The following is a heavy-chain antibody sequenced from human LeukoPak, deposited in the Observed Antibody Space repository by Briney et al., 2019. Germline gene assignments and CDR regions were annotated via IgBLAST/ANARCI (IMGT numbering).Heavy chain of an antibody. D-gene: IGHD2-21*01. CDR1: GYTFTSYG. Sequence: ASVKVSCKASGYTFTSYGISWVRQAPGQGLEWMGWISAYNGNTNYAQKLQGRVTMTTDTSTSTACMELRSLRSDDMAVYYCARVGAYCGGDCRYYFDYWGQGTLVTVSS. V-gene: IGHV1-18*03. CDR3: ARVGAYCGGDCRYYFDY. J-gene: IGHJ4*02. CDR2: ISAYNGNT.